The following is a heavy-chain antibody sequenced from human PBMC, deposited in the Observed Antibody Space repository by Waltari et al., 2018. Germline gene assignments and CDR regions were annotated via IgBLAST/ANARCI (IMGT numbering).Heavy chain of an antibody. Sequence: EVQLVESGGGLVQPGGSLRLPCAASGFTFSSSWMSWVRQAPGKGLEWVANIKQDGSEKYYVDSVKGRCTISRDNAKNSLYQKMNSLRAEDTAVYYCARAQGSGSYLSYYYGMDVWGQGTTVTVSS. J-gene: IGHJ6*02. V-gene: IGHV3-7*01. CDR1: GFTFSSSW. D-gene: IGHD1-26*01. CDR2: IKQDGSEK. CDR3: ARAQGSGSYLSYYYGMDV.